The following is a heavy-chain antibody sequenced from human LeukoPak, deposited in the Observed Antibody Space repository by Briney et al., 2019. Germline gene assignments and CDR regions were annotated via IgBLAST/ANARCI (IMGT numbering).Heavy chain of an antibody. CDR2: INTSGST. J-gene: IGHJ4*02. CDR3: ARVGSSGSGSYYPDY. Sequence: SETLSLTCTVSGGSISSYYWSWIRQPAGKGLEWIGRINTSGSTNYNPSLKSRVSMSVDTSKNQFSLKLSSVTAADTAMYYCARVGSSGSGSYYPDYWGQGTLVTVSS. V-gene: IGHV4-4*07. CDR1: GGSISSYY. D-gene: IGHD3-10*01.